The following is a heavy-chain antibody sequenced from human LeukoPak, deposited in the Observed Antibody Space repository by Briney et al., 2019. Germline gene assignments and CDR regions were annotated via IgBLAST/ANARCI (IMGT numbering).Heavy chain of an antibody. J-gene: IGHJ6*03. CDR2: ISGSGGST. V-gene: IGHV3-23*01. CDR1: GFTFSSYA. D-gene: IGHD4-17*01. CDR3: AKNDRTVSYYMDV. Sequence: PGGSLRLSCAASGFTFSSYAMRWVRQAPGKGLGWVSAISGSGGSTYYADSVKGRFTISRDNSKNTLYLQMNSLRAEDTAVYYCAKNDRTVSYYMDVWGKGTTVTVSS.